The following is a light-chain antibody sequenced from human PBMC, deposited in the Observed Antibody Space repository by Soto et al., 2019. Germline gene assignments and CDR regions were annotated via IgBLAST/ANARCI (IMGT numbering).Light chain of an antibody. CDR3: AETYSSPLP. J-gene: IGKJ4*01. V-gene: IGKV3-20*01. CDR1: QTVRNNY. CDR2: DAS. Sequence: VWTQTTGTLSLSAGERATLSCRASQTVRNNYLAWYQQKPGQAPRLLIYDASSRATGIPDRFSGGGSGTDFTLTICSLQPEDFPTYCCAETYSSPLPFAGGTMVDVK.